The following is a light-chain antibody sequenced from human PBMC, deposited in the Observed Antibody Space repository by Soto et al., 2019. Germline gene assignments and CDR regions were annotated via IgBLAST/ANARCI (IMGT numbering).Light chain of an antibody. CDR2: EDD. J-gene: IGLJ3*02. CDR3: QSYDCAWV. Sequence: NFMLTQPHSVSESPGKTVTISCTRSSGGIASNYVQWYQQRPGSAPTTVIYEDDQRPSGVPDRFSGSIDSSSNSASLTISGLKTDDEAYYYCQSYDCAWVFGGGTKLTVL. V-gene: IGLV6-57*04. CDR1: SGGIASNY.